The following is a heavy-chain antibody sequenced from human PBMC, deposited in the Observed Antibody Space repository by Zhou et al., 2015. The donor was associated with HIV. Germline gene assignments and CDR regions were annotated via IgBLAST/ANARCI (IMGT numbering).Heavy chain of an antibody. CDR3: AKEAVVAGDWFDP. J-gene: IGHJ5*02. V-gene: IGHV1-8*01. CDR1: GYTFTSYD. D-gene: IGHD3-22*01. Sequence: QVQLVQSGAEVKKPGASVKVSCKASGYTFTSYDINWVRQATGQGLEWMGWMNPNSGNTGYAQKFQGRVTMTRNTSISTAYMELSSLRSDDTAVYYCAKEAVVAGDWFDPWGQGTPVIVSS. CDR2: MNPNSGNT.